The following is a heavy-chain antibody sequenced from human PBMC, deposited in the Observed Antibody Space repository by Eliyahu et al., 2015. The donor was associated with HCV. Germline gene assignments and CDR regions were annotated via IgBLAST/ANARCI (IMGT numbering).Heavy chain of an antibody. D-gene: IGHD2/OR15-2a*01. CDR3: VRDGSRVAYDFPSDF. Sequence: QQQLVESGGGLGQPGRSLRLSXAASGFAXSSXXXHWVRQAPGKGLEWVAAISYEGGGKYYADSVKGRFSISRDNSKNMLYLEMGSLRLGDTGLYYCVRDGSRVAYDFPSDFGGQGTPVTVSS. J-gene: IGHJ4*02. CDR1: GFAXSSXX. CDR2: ISYEGGGK. V-gene: IGHV3-30*04.